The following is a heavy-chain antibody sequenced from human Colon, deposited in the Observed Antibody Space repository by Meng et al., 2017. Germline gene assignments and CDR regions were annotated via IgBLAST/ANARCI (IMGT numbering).Heavy chain of an antibody. Sequence: QAPVQEAGPGLGKPSGPLAPTCAVSGDSITYEKWWSWLRQPPGKGLEWIGEIHHGRGTNYNPALRSRVTFSLDKSRNQLSLTLTSVTAADTAVYYCARNGFYSLGYWGPGALVTVSS. CDR2: IHHGRGT. D-gene: IGHD3-22*01. J-gene: IGHJ4*02. V-gene: IGHV4-4*02. CDR3: ARNGFYSLGY. CDR1: GDSITYEKW.